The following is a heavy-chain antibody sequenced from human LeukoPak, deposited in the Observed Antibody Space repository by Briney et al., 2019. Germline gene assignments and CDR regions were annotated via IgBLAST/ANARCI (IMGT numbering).Heavy chain of an antibody. CDR1: GGSISSYF. D-gene: IGHD6-13*01. Sequence: SETLSLTCTVSGGSISSYFWSWIRQPPGKGLEWIGYIYYIGSTNYSPSLKSRVTISVDTSKNQFSLKLSSMTAADTAVYYCARHGAIAAAGAAFDYWGQGTLLTVSS. CDR3: ARHGAIAAAGAAFDY. V-gene: IGHV4-59*08. CDR2: IYYIGST. J-gene: IGHJ4*02.